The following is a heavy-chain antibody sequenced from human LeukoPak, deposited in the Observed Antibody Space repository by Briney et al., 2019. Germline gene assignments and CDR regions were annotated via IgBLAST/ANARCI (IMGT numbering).Heavy chain of an antibody. Sequence: GASVKVSCKASGYTFTGYYMHWVRQAPGQGLEWMGWISAYNGNTNYAQKLQGRVTMTTDTSTSTAYMELRSLRSDDTAVYYCARDADPQWLVQEGWGQGTLVTVSS. V-gene: IGHV1-18*04. D-gene: IGHD6-19*01. CDR3: ARDADPQWLVQEG. CDR2: ISAYNGNT. J-gene: IGHJ4*02. CDR1: GYTFTGYY.